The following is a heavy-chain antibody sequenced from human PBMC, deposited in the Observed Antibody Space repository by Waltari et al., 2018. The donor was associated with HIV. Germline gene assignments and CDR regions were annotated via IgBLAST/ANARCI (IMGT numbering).Heavy chain of an antibody. Sequence: QLQLQESGPGLVRPSETLSITCTVSGGSISSSSYYWGWIRQPPGKGLEWIGSIYYSGSTYYTPSLKSGVTISVDTSKNQFSLKLSSVTAADTAVYYCARLRGSVAGLPGGFYFDYWGQGTLVTVSS. CDR2: IYYSGST. CDR3: ARLRGSVAGLPGGFYFDY. D-gene: IGHD6-19*01. J-gene: IGHJ4*02. CDR1: GGSISSSSYY. V-gene: IGHV4-39*01.